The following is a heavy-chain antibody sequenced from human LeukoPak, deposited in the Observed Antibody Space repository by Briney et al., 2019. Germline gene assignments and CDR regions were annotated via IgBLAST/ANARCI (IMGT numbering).Heavy chain of an antibody. CDR2: ISYDGSNK. J-gene: IGHJ4*02. Sequence: GGSLRLSCAASGFTFSSYGMHWVRQAPGKGLEWVAAISYDGSNKYYADSVKGRFTISRDNSKNTLYLQMNSLRAEDTAVYYCAKQYSSGWYLFDYWGQGTLVTVSS. D-gene: IGHD6-19*01. CDR3: AKQYSSGWYLFDY. V-gene: IGHV3-30*18. CDR1: GFTFSSYG.